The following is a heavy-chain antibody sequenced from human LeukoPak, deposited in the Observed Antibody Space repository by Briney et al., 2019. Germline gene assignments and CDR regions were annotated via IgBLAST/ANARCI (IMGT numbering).Heavy chain of an antibody. CDR3: AKAERDGYNPFDY. CDR2: IGGSGGST. D-gene: IGHD5-24*01. V-gene: IGHV3-23*01. Sequence: RGSLRLSCAASGFTFSNAWMSWVRQAPGKGLEWVSAIGGSGGSTYYADSVKGRFTISRDNSKNTLYLQMNSLRAEDTAVYYCAKAERDGYNPFDYWGQGTLVTVSS. J-gene: IGHJ4*02. CDR1: GFTFSNAW.